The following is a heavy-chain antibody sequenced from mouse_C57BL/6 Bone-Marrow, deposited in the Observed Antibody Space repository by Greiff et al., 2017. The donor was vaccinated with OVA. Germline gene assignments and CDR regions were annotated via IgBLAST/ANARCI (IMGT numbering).Heavy chain of an antibody. CDR2: ILPSIGRT. CDR1: DSEVFPIAY. V-gene: IGHV15-2*01. CDR3: ARGGRLLWYFAV. D-gene: IGHD2-3*01. Sequence: QVQLQQSGSELRSPGSSVKLSCKDFDSEVFPIAYMSWVRQQPGHGFEWIGGILPSIGRTIYGEKFEDKATLDADTRWNTAYLELNSLTYEDTAVYCCARGGRLLWYFAVWGTGTTVTVSA. J-gene: IGHJ1*03.